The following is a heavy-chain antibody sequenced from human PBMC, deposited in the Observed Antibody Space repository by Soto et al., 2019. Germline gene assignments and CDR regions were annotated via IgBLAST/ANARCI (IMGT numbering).Heavy chain of an antibody. CDR3: GRGRSGELVIFY. CDR2: IGPKSGGT. Sequence: QVQLVQSGAEVKESGASVKVSCKASGYTFSGYYIHWVRQAPGQAPEWVGEIGPKSGGTRYAQKFQGRVTMTKDTSITTVYMELRNLSPDYTAVYFCGRGRSGELVIFYWGQGTLVTVHS. J-gene: IGHJ4*02. CDR1: GYTFSGYY. D-gene: IGHD1-26*01. V-gene: IGHV1-2*02.